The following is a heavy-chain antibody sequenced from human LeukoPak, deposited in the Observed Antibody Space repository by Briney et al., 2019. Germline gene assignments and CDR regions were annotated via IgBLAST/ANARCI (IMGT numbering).Heavy chain of an antibody. CDR1: GFTFSSYG. V-gene: IGHV3-33*01. Sequence: GGSLRLSCAASGFTFSSYGMHWVRQAPGKGLEWVAVIWYDGSNKYYADSVKGRSTISRDNSKNTLYLQMDSLRAEDTAVYYCARGITGTTGFDYWGQGTLVTVSS. D-gene: IGHD1-7*01. CDR3: ARGITGTTGFDY. J-gene: IGHJ4*02. CDR2: IWYDGSNK.